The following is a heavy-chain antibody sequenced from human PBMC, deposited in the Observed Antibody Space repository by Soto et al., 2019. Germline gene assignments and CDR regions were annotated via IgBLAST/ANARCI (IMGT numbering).Heavy chain of an antibody. V-gene: IGHV1-3*01. J-gene: IGHJ4*02. Sequence: ASVKVSCKTSRYSFTTYALHWVRQAPGQRLEWMGWINAGNGDTKYSEKFQGRVTITRDTSANTAYMELSSLRSEDTSVYYCARDPGTGAALRAYHFDYWGQGTLVTVSS. CDR3: ARDPGTGAALRAYHFDY. D-gene: IGHD4-17*01. CDR1: RYSFTTYA. CDR2: INAGNGDT.